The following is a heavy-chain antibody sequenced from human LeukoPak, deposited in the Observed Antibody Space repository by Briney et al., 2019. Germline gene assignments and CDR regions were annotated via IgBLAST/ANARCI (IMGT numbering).Heavy chain of an antibody. V-gene: IGHV1-18*01. CDR1: GYTFTSYG. CDR2: ISPYNGNT. D-gene: IGHD4-23*01. J-gene: IGHJ5*02. CDR3: ERARWFSNWFDH. Sequence: ASVKVSCKASGYTFTSYGISWVRQAPGQGLEWMAWISPYNGNTNYAQKLQGRVTMTRDTSTSTVYMELSSLRAEDTAVYYCERARWFSNWFDHWGQGTLVTVSS.